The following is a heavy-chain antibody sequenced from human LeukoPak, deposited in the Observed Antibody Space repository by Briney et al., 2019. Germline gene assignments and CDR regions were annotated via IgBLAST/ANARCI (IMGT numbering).Heavy chain of an antibody. V-gene: IGHV3-30*18. CDR2: ISYDGSNK. Sequence: GRSLRLYCAASGFTFSSYGMHWVRQAPGKGLEWVAVISYDGSNKYYADSVKGRFTISRDNSKNTLYLQMNSLRAEDTAVYYCAKDAVAGFYYFDYWGQGTLVTVSS. J-gene: IGHJ4*02. CDR1: GFTFSSYG. D-gene: IGHD6-19*01. CDR3: AKDAVAGFYYFDY.